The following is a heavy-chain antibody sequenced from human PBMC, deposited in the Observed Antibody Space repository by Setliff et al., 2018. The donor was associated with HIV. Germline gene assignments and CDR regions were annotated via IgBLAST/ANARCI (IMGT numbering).Heavy chain of an antibody. CDR3: ARDPPGYGDSNDY. CDR2: IYYSGST. Sequence: SETLSLTCTVSGDSVGSGSYYWSWIRQSPGKGLEWIGYIYYSGSTTYNPTLKSRVTMSIDTSKNQFSLKVRSVSAADTAVYYCARDPPGYGDSNDYWGQGMLVTVSS. V-gene: IGHV4-61*01. D-gene: IGHD4-17*01. CDR1: GDSVGSGSYY. J-gene: IGHJ4*02.